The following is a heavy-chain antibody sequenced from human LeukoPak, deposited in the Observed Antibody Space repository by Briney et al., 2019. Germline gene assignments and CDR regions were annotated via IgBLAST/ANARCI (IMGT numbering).Heavy chain of an antibody. Sequence: GGSLRLSCAASGFTFRSYGMHWVRQAPGKGLEWVAYIQRDGTNEQYADSVKGRFSISRDSSKNILYLQMNSLRAEDTAVYYCAKGSGSYYSVYYYYYMDVWGKGTTVTVSS. V-gene: IGHV3-30*02. CDR1: GFTFRSYG. J-gene: IGHJ6*03. D-gene: IGHD3-10*01. CDR2: IQRDGTNE. CDR3: AKGSGSYYSVYYYYYMDV.